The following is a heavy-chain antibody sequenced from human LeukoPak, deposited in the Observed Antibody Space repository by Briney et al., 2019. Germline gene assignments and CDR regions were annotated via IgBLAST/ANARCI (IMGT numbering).Heavy chain of an antibody. CDR3: ARHRDSGDYFWYFDL. D-gene: IGHD4-17*01. CDR2: IYTSWCT. J-gene: IGHJ2*01. Sequence: PSETLSLTCTRSGGSISSYYWSWLREPPGKALEGIGYIYTSWCTNFNPSLKSRVTISVDTSKNQFSLKLTSVTAADTAVYHCARHRDSGDYFWYFDLWGRGTLVTVSS. CDR1: GGSISSYY. V-gene: IGHV4-4*09.